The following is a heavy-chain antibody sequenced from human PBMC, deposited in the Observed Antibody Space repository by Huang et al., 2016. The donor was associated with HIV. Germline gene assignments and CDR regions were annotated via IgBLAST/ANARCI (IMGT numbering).Heavy chain of an antibody. J-gene: IGHJ4*02. CDR1: GGSFSGYY. D-gene: IGHD3-10*01. CDR2: ITHSGST. CDR3: ARAPHYGSGSYYY. Sequence: QVQLHQWGAGLLKPSETLSLTCAVYGGSFSGYYGSWIRQPPGKGLEWIGEITHSGSTNYNPSLKSRCTISEETSKNQFSLKLSSVTAADTAVYYCARAPHYGSGSYYYWGQGTLVTVSS. V-gene: IGHV4-34*01.